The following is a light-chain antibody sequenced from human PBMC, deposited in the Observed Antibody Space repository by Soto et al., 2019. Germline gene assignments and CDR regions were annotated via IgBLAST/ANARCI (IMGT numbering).Light chain of an antibody. V-gene: IGLV2-23*01. J-gene: IGLJ1*01. CDR3: CSYAGSSKDV. CDR2: EGS. Sequence: QSVLTQPASVSGSPGQSITISCTGTSSDVGSYNLVSWYQQHPGKAPKLMIYEGSKRPSGVSNRFSGSKSGNTASLTISGLQAEDEADYYCCSYAGSSKDVFGTGTKVTVL. CDR1: SSDVGSYNL.